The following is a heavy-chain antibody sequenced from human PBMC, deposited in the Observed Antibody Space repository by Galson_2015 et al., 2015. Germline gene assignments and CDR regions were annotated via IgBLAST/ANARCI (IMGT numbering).Heavy chain of an antibody. D-gene: IGHD2-2*01. CDR3: ARAPLGYCSSTSCYAAFDY. CDR2: TYYRSKWYN. Sequence: CAISGDSVSSNSAAWKWLRQSPSRGLEWLGRTYYRSKWYNDYAVSVKSRITINPDTSKNQFSLQLNSVTPEDTAVYYCARAPLGYCSSTSCYAAFDYWGQGTLVTVSS. V-gene: IGHV6-1*01. J-gene: IGHJ4*02. CDR1: GDSVSSNSAA.